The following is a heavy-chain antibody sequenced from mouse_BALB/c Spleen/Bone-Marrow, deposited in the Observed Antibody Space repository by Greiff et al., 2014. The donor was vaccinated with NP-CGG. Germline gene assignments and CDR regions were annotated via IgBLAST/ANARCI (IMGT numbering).Heavy chain of an antibody. D-gene: IGHD2-1*01. CDR1: GYTFTDYY. CDR2: VNPYNGGT. J-gene: IGHJ4*01. CDR3: ARFPNYSYAMDY. V-gene: IGHV1-19*01. Sequence: DVKLQESGPELVKPGASVKTSCKASGYTFTDYYMDWVKQSHGESFEWIGRVNPYNGGTSYNQKFKGKATLTVDKSSSTAYMELNSLTSEDSAVYYCARFPNYSYAMDYWGQGTSVTVSS.